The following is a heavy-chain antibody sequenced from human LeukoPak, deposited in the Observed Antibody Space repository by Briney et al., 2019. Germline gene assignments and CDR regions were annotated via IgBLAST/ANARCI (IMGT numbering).Heavy chain of an antibody. CDR3: TRDDYSSSWYYTDY. CDR2: IRSKAYGGTT. J-gene: IGHJ4*02. Sequence: GGSLRLSCTASGFTFGDYAMSWFRQAPGKGLEWVGFIRSKAYGGTTEYAASVKGRFTISRDDSKSIAYLQMNSLKTEDTAVYYCTRDDYSSSWYYTDYWGQGTLVTVSS. CDR1: GFTFGDYA. D-gene: IGHD6-13*01. V-gene: IGHV3-49*03.